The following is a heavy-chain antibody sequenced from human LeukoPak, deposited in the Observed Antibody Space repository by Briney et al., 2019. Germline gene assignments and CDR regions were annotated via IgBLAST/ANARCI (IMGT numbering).Heavy chain of an antibody. V-gene: IGHV4-4*07. CDR3: ARVGEWEHIYFDY. CDR1: GGSISSYY. Sequence: PSETLSLTCTVSGGSISSYYWSWIRQPPGKGLEWIGRIYTSGSTNYNPSLKSRVTMSVDTSKNQFSLKLSSVTAADTAVYYCARVGEWEHIYFDYWGQGTLVTVSS. CDR2: IYTSGST. D-gene: IGHD1-26*01. J-gene: IGHJ4*02.